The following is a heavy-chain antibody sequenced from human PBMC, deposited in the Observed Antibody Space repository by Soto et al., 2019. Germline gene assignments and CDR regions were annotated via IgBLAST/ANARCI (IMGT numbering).Heavy chain of an antibody. Sequence: QLQLQESGSGLVRPSQTLSLSCAVSGGSISSGGYSWNWIRQSPGKGLEGMGYIYHGGSTDSNPSLESRVTLAVDTSKNQFSLRLNSVIAADTAVYYCARDRRSLYHDGSGLDYWGQGILVTVSS. J-gene: IGHJ4*02. CDR2: IYHGGST. D-gene: IGHD3-22*01. CDR3: ARDRRSLYHDGSGLDY. CDR1: GGSISSGGYS. V-gene: IGHV4-30-2*06.